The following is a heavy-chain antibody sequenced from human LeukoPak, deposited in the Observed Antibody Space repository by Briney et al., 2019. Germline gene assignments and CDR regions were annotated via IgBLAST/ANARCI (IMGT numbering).Heavy chain of an antibody. V-gene: IGHV1-46*01. CDR1: GYTSTSYY. CDR2: INTSGGST. J-gene: IGHJ4*02. Sequence: ASVKVSCKASGYTSTSYYMHWVRQAPGQVLEWTGIINTSGGSTSYAQKFQGRVTMTRDTSTSTVYMELSSLRSEDTAVYYCAREGPPGLGAVAFDYWGQGTLVTVSS. D-gene: IGHD6-19*01. CDR3: AREGPPGLGAVAFDY.